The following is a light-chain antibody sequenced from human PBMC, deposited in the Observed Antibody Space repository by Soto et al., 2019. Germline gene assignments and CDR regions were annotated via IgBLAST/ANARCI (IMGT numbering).Light chain of an antibody. Sequence: DIVMTQTPPSLSVTPGQPSSISCKSSQSLLHSDGKTYLSWYLQKPGQRTQLLIYEVSNRFSGVAVRFSGSGSGTDFTLKISRVEAEDVGVYYCMQSIQLPQGFTFGPGTKVDIK. CDR3: MQSIQLPQGFT. CDR1: QSLLHSDGKTY. J-gene: IGKJ3*01. V-gene: IGKV2D-29*01. CDR2: EVS.